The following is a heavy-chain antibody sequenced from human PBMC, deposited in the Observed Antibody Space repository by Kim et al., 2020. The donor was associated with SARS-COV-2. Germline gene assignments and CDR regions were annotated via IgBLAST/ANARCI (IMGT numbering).Heavy chain of an antibody. J-gene: IGHJ3*02. V-gene: IGHV5-51*01. CDR2: IYPGDSDT. D-gene: IGHD3-22*01. CDR1: GYSFTSYW. Sequence: GESLKISCKGSGYSFTSYWIGWVRQMPGKGLEWMGIIYPGDSDTRYSPSFQGQVTISADKSISTAYLQWSSLKASDTAMYYCARPEYYYDSSGYYSSSRAGPGAFDIWGQGTMVTVSS. CDR3: ARPEYYYDSSGYYSSSRAGPGAFDI.